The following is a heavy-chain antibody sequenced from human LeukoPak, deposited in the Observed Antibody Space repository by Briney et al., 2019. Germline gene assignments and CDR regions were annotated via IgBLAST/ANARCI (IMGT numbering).Heavy chain of an antibody. Sequence: PGGSLRLSCAASGFTFSSYAMHWVRQAPGKGLEWVAVISYDGSNKYYADSVKGRFTISRDNSKNTLYLQMNSLRAEDTAVYHCARPRADSGGKYYFDYWGQGTLVTVSS. CDR1: GFTFSSYA. CDR3: ARPRADSGGKYYFDY. J-gene: IGHJ4*02. V-gene: IGHV3-30*04. D-gene: IGHD2-15*01. CDR2: ISYDGSNK.